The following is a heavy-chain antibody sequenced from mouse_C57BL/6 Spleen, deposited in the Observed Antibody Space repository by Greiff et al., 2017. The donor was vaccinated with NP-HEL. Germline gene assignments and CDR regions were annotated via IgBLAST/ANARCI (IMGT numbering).Heavy chain of an antibody. CDR2: ISSGSSTI. J-gene: IGHJ2*01. D-gene: IGHD1-1*01. CDR1: GFSFSDYG. CDR3: ARTAGSSYCFDY. V-gene: IGHV5-17*01. Sequence: EVMLVESGGGLVKPGGSLKLSCAASGFSFSDYGMHWVRQAPEKGLEWVAYISSGSSTIYYADTVKGRFTISRDNAKNTLFLQMTSLRSEDTAMYYCARTAGSSYCFDYWGQGTTLTVSS.